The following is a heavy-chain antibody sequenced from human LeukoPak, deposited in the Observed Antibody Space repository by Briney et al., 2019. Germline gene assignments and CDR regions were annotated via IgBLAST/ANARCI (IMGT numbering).Heavy chain of an antibody. D-gene: IGHD1-26*01. J-gene: IGHJ4*02. CDR1: GGSISSYY. Sequence: SETLFLTCTVSGGSISSYYWSWIRQPSGKGLEWIGYIYYSGSTNYNPSLKSRVTISVDTSKNQFSLKLSSVTAADTAVYYCARGRGSYYYFDYWGQGTLVTVSS. V-gene: IGHV4-59*01. CDR3: ARGRGSYYYFDY. CDR2: IYYSGST.